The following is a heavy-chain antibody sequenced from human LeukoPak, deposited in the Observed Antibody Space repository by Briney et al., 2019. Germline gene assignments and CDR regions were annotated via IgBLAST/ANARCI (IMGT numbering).Heavy chain of an antibody. Sequence: ASVKVSCKASGYTFTSYDINWVRQATGQGLEWMGWMNPNSGNTGYAQKFQCRVTMTRNTSISTAYMELSSLRSEDTAVYYCARGTYSSGWYSPLPLYYYYYGMDVWGQGTTATVSS. CDR3: ARGTYSSGWYSPLPLYYYYYGMDV. J-gene: IGHJ6*02. CDR1: GYTFTSYD. CDR2: MNPNSGNT. V-gene: IGHV1-8*01. D-gene: IGHD6-19*01.